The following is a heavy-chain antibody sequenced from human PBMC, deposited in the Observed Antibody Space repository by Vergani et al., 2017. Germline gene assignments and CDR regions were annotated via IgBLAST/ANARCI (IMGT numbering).Heavy chain of an antibody. Sequence: EVQLVESGGGLVKPGGSLRLSCAASGFTFSNAWMSWVRQAPGKGLEWVGRSRSKTDGGTTDYAAPVKGRFTISRDDSKNTLYLQMNSLKTEDTAVYDCTTDLLAGDYYYYMDVWGKGTTVTVSS. D-gene: IGHD1-14*01. V-gene: IGHV3-15*01. CDR3: TTDLLAGDYYYYMDV. J-gene: IGHJ6*03. CDR1: GFTFSNAW. CDR2: SRSKTDGGTT.